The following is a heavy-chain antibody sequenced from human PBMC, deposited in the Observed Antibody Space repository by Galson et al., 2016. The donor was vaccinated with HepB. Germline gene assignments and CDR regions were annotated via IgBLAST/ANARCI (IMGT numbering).Heavy chain of an antibody. CDR1: HYTLTRHG. V-gene: IGHV1-18*01. Sequence: SEKLCRKTSHYTLTRHGLGWLLQDPGQGHEWTGWPSPEHGPPNYAPILQGRVNLTTDTSTGTAYMEMRTLRSDDTAVYYCVRVVTTFEPWGQGTLVIVSS. J-gene: IGHJ5*02. CDR2: PSPEHGPP. D-gene: IGHD1-14*01. CDR3: VRVVTTFEP.